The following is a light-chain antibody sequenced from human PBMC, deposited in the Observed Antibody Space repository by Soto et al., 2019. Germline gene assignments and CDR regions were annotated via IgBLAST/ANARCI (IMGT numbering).Light chain of an antibody. CDR2: GNS. CDR3: QSYDSSLSGSVV. CDR1: SSNIGAGYD. J-gene: IGLJ2*01. Sequence: QSVLTQPPSVSGAPGQRVTISCTGSSSNIGAGYDVHWYQQLPGTAPKLLIYGNSNRPSGVPDRFSGSKSGTSASLAITGLQAEDEADYYLQSYDSSLSGSVVFGGGTKLNVL. V-gene: IGLV1-40*01.